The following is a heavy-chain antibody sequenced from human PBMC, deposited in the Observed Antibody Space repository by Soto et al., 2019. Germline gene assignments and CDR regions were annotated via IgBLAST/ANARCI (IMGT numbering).Heavy chain of an antibody. CDR2: INWDGRIT. CDR1: GFIFDDFT. CDR3: TKDIRRNGDYGPHYFDY. V-gene: IGHV3-43*01. D-gene: IGHD2-21*02. Sequence: EVQLVESGGTVIQPGGSLRLSCAASGFIFDDFTMHWVRLLPGKGLQWVSYINWDGRITMYADSVKGRFTISRDNTNSHLYLQMNSLRAEDTALYYCTKDIRRNGDYGPHYFDYWGQGTLVTVSS. J-gene: IGHJ4*02.